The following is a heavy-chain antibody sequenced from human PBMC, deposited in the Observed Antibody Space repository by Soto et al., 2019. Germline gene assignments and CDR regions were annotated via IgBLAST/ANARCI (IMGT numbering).Heavy chain of an antibody. J-gene: IGHJ4*02. CDR2: IYSSGST. D-gene: IGHD5-18*01. V-gene: IGHV4-59*01. Sequence: SETLSLTCNVSGGSISNYYWNWIRQSPWKGLEWIGYIYSSGSTHYNPSLQNRVTISIDTSKNQVSLKVNSVTAADTAVYYCARDHPHSYGVYYFDYWGQGTPVTVSS. CDR3: ARDHPHSYGVYYFDY. CDR1: GGSISNYY.